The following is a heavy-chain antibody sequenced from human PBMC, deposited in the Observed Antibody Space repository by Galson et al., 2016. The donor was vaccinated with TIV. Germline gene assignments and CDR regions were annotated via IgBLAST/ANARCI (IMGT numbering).Heavy chain of an antibody. Sequence: SLRLSCAASGFTFDSYTFHWVRQTPGKGLEWVAIISHAGNNKDFADSVQGRFTISRDSSKNTVFLQMNSLRLEDTAVYYCTRDGRGNWKYVDYFDYWGQGTLVTVSS. J-gene: IGHJ4*02. CDR2: ISHAGNNK. D-gene: IGHD1-7*01. CDR3: TRDGRGNWKYVDYFDY. V-gene: IGHV3-30-3*01. CDR1: GFTFDSYT.